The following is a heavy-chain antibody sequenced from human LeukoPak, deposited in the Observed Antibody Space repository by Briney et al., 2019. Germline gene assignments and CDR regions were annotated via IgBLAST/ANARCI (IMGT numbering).Heavy chain of an antibody. CDR1: GGSISSYY. CDR2: IYYSGST. D-gene: IGHD3-22*01. Sequence: SETLSLTCTVSGGSISSYYWSWIRQPPGKGLEWIGYIYYSGSTNYNPSLKSRVTISVDTSKNQFSLELSSVTAADTAVYYCARRDDSSGYHKIFDYWGQGTLVTVSS. CDR3: ARRDDSSGYHKIFDY. J-gene: IGHJ4*02. V-gene: IGHV4-59*01.